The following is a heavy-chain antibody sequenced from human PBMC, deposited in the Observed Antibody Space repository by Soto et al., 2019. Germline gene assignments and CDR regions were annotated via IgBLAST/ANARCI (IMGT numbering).Heavy chain of an antibody. D-gene: IGHD1-26*01. J-gene: IGHJ4*02. V-gene: IGHV3-30-3*01. CDR3: ASAMGEPSGIDY. CDR2: ISYDGSNK. Sequence: GSLRLSCAASGFTFSSYAMHWVRQAPGKGLEWVAVISYDGSNKYYADSVKGRFTISRDNSKNTLYLQMNSLRAEDTAVYYCASAMGEPSGIDYWGQGTLVTVS. CDR1: GFTFSSYA.